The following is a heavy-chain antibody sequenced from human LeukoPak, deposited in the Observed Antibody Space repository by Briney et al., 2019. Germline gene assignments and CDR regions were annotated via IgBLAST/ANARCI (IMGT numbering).Heavy chain of an antibody. J-gene: IGHJ4*02. V-gene: IGHV3-21*01. CDR2: ISSSSSYI. D-gene: IGHD3-10*01. CDR3: ARALSGLLWFGELQVDY. Sequence: GGSLRLSCVASGFTFSSYSMNWVRQAPGKGLEWVSSISSSSSYIYYADSVKGRFTISRDNAKNSLYLQMNSLRAEDTAVYYCARALSGLLWFGELQVDYWGQGTLVTVSS. CDR1: GFTFSSYS.